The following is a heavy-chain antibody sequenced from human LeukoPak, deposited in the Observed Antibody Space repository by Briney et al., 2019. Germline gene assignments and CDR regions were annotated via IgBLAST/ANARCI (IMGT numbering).Heavy chain of an antibody. J-gene: IGHJ4*02. Sequence: SETLSLTCAVSGYSITSGYYWGWTRQPPGKGLEWIGSIYHSGSTYYNPSLKTRVTMSVDTSKNQFSLKLSSVTAADTAVYYCARLYLRDHCSSTSCYGLYFDYWGQGTLVTVSS. CDR2: IYHSGST. CDR3: ARLYLRDHCSSTSCYGLYFDY. CDR1: GYSITSGYY. V-gene: IGHV4-38-2*01. D-gene: IGHD2-2*01.